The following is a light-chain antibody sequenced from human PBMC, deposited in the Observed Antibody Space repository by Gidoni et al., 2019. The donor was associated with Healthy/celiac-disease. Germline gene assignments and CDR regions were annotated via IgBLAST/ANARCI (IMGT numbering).Light chain of an antibody. V-gene: IGKV4-1*01. Sequence: LAVSLGERATINCKSSQSVLYSSNNKNYLAWYQQKPGQPPKLLIYWASTRESGVPDRFSGSGSGTDFTLTISSLQAEDVAVYYCQQYYSTPLTFGGXTKVEIK. J-gene: IGKJ4*01. CDR3: QQYYSTPLT. CDR1: QSVLYSSNNKNY. CDR2: WAS.